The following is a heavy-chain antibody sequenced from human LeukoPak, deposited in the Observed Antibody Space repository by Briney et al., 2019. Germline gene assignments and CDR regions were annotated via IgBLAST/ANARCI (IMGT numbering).Heavy chain of an antibody. CDR2: IYYSGST. Sequence: SETLSLTCAVSGGSISSSSYYWGWIRQPPGKGLEWIGRIYYSGSTYYNPSLKSRVTISVDTSKNQFSLKLSSVTAADTAVYYCARQNPYYYYYYMDVWGKGTTVTVSS. J-gene: IGHJ6*03. CDR3: ARQNPYYYYYYMDV. V-gene: IGHV4-39*01. CDR1: GGSISSSSYY.